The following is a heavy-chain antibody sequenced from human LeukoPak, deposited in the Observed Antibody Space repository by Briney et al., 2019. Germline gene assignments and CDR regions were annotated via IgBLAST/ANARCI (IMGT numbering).Heavy chain of an antibody. CDR3: ARMSSITIFGVVIITPGYFDY. Sequence: SETLSLTCAVYGGSFSGYYWSWIRQPPGKGLEWIGEINHSGSTNYNPSLKSRVTISVDTSKNQFSLKLSSVTTADTAVYYCARMSSITIFGVVIITPGYFDYWGQGTLVTVSS. CDR1: GGSFSGYY. J-gene: IGHJ4*02. CDR2: INHSGST. D-gene: IGHD3-3*01. V-gene: IGHV4-34*01.